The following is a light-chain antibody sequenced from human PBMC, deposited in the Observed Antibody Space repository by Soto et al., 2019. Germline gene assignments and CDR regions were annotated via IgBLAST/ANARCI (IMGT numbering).Light chain of an antibody. CDR2: HAT. CDR3: HQYASSPLT. Sequence: EIVLTQSPGTLSLSPGERAALSCRASQSVGNNFLGWYQQKPGQSPRLLIYHATNRATGIPDRSSGTASGTDFTLTISRLEPEDFAVYYCHQYASSPLTFGGGTKVEIK. V-gene: IGKV3-20*01. CDR1: QSVGNNF. J-gene: IGKJ4*01.